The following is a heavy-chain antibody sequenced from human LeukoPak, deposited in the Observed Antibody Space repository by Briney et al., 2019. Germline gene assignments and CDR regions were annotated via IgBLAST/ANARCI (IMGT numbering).Heavy chain of an antibody. Sequence: GGSLRLSCAASKFTFSIYAMHWVRQAPGKGLEYVSAISSNGYTTYYANSVKGRFTISRDNSKNTLYLQMGSLRAEDMAVYYCAKVGGRVVSSGYFDYWGQGTLVTVSS. V-gene: IGHV3-64*01. D-gene: IGHD6-19*01. CDR1: KFTFSIYA. CDR3: AKVGGRVVSSGYFDY. J-gene: IGHJ4*02. CDR2: ISSNGYTT.